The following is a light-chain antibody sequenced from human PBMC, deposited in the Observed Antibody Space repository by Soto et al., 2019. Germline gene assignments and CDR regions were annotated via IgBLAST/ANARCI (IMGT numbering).Light chain of an antibody. J-gene: IGLJ2*01. CDR3: TSFTGSSTPVV. CDR1: SSDVGAYNY. CDR2: EVN. Sequence: QSAMTQPASVSGSPGQSITVSCTGTSSDVGAYNYVSWYQQHPGKAPKLMLYEVNSRPSGVSSRFSGSKSGNTASLTISGLQGKDEADYYCTSFTGSSTPVVFGGGTKLTVL. V-gene: IGLV2-14*01.